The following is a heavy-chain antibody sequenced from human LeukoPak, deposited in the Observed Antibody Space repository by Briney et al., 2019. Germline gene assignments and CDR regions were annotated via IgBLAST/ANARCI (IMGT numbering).Heavy chain of an antibody. CDR1: GYTFTGYY. CDR2: INPNSGGT. Sequence: ASVKVSCKASGYTFTGYYMHWVRQAPGQGLEWMGWINPNSGGTNYAQKFQGRVTMTRDTSISTAYMELSRLRSEDTAVYYCAREGVRYNWNELQDPMYYFDYWGQGALVTVSS. D-gene: IGHD1-1*01. J-gene: IGHJ4*02. CDR3: AREGVRYNWNELQDPMYYFDY. V-gene: IGHV1-2*02.